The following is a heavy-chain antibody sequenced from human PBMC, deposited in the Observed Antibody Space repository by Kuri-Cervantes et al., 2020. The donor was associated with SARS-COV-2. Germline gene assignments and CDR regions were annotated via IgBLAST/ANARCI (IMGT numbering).Heavy chain of an antibody. CDR3: ARGSVDGGRDGYNGRYGMDV. CDR2: IRYDGSNK. D-gene: IGHD5-24*01. Sequence: GGSLRLSCAASGLTFSSYSMNWVRQAPGKGLEWVAFIRYDGSNKYYADSVKGRFTISRDNSKNTLYLQMNSLRAEDTAVYYCARGSVDGGRDGYNGRYGMDVWGQGTTVTVSS. V-gene: IGHV3-30*02. CDR1: GLTFSSYS. J-gene: IGHJ6*02.